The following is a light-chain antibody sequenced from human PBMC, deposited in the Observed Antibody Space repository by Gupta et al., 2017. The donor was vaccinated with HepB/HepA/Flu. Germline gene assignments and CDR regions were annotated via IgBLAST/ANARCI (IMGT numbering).Light chain of an antibody. CDR2: AAS. J-gene: IGKJ3*01. CDR1: QSISSY. Sequence: DIQMTQSPSSLSASVGDRVTITCRASQSISSYLNWYQQKPGKAPKLLIYAASSVQSGVPSRFSGSGSGTDFTLTISSLQPEDFATYYCQQSDSTPGTFGHGTKVDIK. V-gene: IGKV1-39*01. CDR3: QQSDSTPGT.